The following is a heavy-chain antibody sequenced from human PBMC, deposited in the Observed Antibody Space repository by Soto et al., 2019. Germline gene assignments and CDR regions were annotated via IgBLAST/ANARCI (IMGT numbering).Heavy chain of an antibody. D-gene: IGHD2-15*01. CDR1: GFTFDDYA. J-gene: IGHJ4*02. CDR3: AKGLGYCSGGSCYPAVFDY. V-gene: IGHV3-9*01. CDR2: ISWNSGSI. Sequence: EVQLVESGGGLVQPGRSLRLSCAASGFTFDDYAMHWVRQAPGKGLEWVSGISWNSGSIGYAGSVKGRFTISRDNAKNSLYLQMNSLRAEDTALYYCAKGLGYCSGGSCYPAVFDYWGQGTLVTVSS.